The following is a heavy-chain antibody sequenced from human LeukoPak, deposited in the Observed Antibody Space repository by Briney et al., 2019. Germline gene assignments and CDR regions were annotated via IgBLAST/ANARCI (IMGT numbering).Heavy chain of an antibody. Sequence: GASVKVSCKASGGTFSSYAISWVRQAPGQGLEWMGGITPIFGTANYAQKLQGRVTMTTDTSTSTAYMDLRSLRSDDTAVYYCARDQFYRPYRGEAISFDYWGQGTLVTVSS. CDR1: GGTFSSYA. J-gene: IGHJ4*02. D-gene: IGHD3-10*01. V-gene: IGHV1-69*05. CDR2: ITPIFGTA. CDR3: ARDQFYRPYRGEAISFDY.